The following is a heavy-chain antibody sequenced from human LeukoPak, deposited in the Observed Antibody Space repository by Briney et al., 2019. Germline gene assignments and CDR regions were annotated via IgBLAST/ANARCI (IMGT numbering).Heavy chain of an antibody. CDR3: ARAPSEIGGYYPEYFRH. CDR1: GFTFSSYW. Sequence: GGSLRLSCAASGFTFSSYWMHWVRQAPGKGLVWVSRIKSDGSTNYADSVKGRFTISRDNAKNTVSLQMNSLRAEDTGVYYCARAPSEIGGYYPEYFRHWGQGTLVTVS. CDR2: IKSDGST. D-gene: IGHD3-22*01. J-gene: IGHJ1*01. V-gene: IGHV3-74*01.